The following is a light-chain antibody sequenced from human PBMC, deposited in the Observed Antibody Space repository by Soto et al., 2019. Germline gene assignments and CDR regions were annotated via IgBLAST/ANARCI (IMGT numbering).Light chain of an antibody. CDR2: DAS. Sequence: EIVLPRSPATLSLSPGERAPLSCQGRQSVSSYLAWYQQKPGQAPRLLIYDASNRATGIPARFSGSGSGTDFSLTIRSLEPEDFSVYYCQKRSNWPPLTFGGGTKVDI. V-gene: IGKV3-11*01. J-gene: IGKJ4*01. CDR3: QKRSNWPPLT. CDR1: QSVSSY.